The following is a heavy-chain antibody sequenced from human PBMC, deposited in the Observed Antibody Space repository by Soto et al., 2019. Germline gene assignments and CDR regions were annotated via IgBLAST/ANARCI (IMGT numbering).Heavy chain of an antibody. V-gene: IGHV1-3*01. CDR3: ARDVGYNWNLIDY. CDR1: GYTFTSYS. D-gene: IGHD1-20*01. J-gene: IGHJ4*02. CDR2: VNAGNGNT. Sequence: ASVKVSCKASGYTFTSYSIHWVRQAPGQRLEWMGWVNAGNGNTKYSQKLQGRVTITRDTSASTAYMELSSLRSEDTAVYYCARDVGYNWNLIDYWGQGTLVTVSS.